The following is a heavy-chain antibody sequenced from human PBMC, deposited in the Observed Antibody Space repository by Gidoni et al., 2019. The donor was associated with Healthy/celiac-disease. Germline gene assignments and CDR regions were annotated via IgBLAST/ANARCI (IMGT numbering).Heavy chain of an antibody. V-gene: IGHV1-69*04. CDR2: IIPILGIA. CDR3: ARADYDILTGHYDMDV. Sequence: QVQLVQSGAEVKKPGSSVKVSCKSSGGTFSSYAISWVRQAPGQGHEWMGRIIPILGIAKYAQKFQGMVTMTADKATSTAYMELSSLRSEDTAVYYCARADYDILTGHYDMDVWGKGTTVTVSS. D-gene: IGHD3-9*01. J-gene: IGHJ6*03. CDR1: GGTFSSYA.